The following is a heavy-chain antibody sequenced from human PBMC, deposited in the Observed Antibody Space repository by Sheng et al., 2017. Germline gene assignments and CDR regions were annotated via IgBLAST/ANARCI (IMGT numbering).Heavy chain of an antibody. D-gene: IGHD3-22*01. CDR2: ISGSGGST. Sequence: EVQLLESGGGLVQPGGSLRLSCAASGFTFSSYAMSWVRQAPGKGLEWVSAISGSGGSTYYADSVKGRFTISRDNSKNTLYLQMNSLRAEDTAVYYCAKGSEKGMIVVVITFIDYWGQGTLVTVSS. CDR1: GFTFSSYA. CDR3: AKGSEKGMIVVVITFIDY. J-gene: IGHJ4*02. V-gene: IGHV3-23*01.